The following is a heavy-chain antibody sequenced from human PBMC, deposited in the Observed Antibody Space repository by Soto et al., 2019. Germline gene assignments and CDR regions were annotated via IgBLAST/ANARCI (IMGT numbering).Heavy chain of an antibody. J-gene: IGHJ6*03. Sequence: GGSLRLSCAASGFTFSSYAMSWVRQAPGKGLEWVSAISGSGGSTYYADSVKGRFTISRDNSKNTLYLQMNSLRAEDTAVYYCAKETHYDFWSGYSIKDSYYYYYMDVWGKGTTVTVSS. CDR1: GFTFSSYA. CDR2: ISGSGGST. V-gene: IGHV3-23*01. D-gene: IGHD3-3*01. CDR3: AKETHYDFWSGYSIKDSYYYYYMDV.